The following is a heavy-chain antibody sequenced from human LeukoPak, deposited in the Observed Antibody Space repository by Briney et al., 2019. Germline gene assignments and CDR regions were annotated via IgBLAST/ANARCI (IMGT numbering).Heavy chain of an antibody. J-gene: IGHJ4*02. CDR1: GFTFSSYG. CDR2: IRYDGSNK. Sequence: GGSLRLSCAASGFTFSSYGMHWVRQAPGKGLEWVIFIRYDGSNKYYADSVKGRFTISRDNSKNTLYLQMNSLRAEDTAVYYCAKEDSSGYYPTYFDYWGQGTLVTVSS. D-gene: IGHD3-22*01. CDR3: AKEDSSGYYPTYFDY. V-gene: IGHV3-30*02.